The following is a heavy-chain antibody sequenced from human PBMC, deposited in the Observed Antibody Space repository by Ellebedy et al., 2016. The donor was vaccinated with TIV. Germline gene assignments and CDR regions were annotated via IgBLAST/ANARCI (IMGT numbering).Heavy chain of an antibody. CDR2: IYYSGST. J-gene: IGHJ4*02. CDR3: AREYGSGSYYDTGY. CDR1: GGSISSGGYY. Sequence: LRLSXTVSGGSISSGGYYWSWIRQHPGKGLEWIGYIYYSGSTYYNPSLKSRVTMSVDTSKNQFSLKLSSVTAADTAVYYCAREYGSGSYYDTGYWGQGTLVTVSS. D-gene: IGHD3-10*01. V-gene: IGHV4-31*03.